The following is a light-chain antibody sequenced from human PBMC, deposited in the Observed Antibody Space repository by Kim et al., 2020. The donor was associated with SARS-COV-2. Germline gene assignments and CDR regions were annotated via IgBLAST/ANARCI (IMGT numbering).Light chain of an antibody. CDR1: QSVSSNY. CDR3: QQHGTTPWT. CDR2: RAS. V-gene: IGKV3-20*01. J-gene: IGKJ1*01. Sequence: EIVLTQSPGTLSLSPGERATLSCRASQSVSSNYLIWYQQKPGQAPRRLIYRASIRATGVPDRFSGSGSGADFTLTISRLEPEDFAVYYCQQHGTTPWTFGQGTKVEI.